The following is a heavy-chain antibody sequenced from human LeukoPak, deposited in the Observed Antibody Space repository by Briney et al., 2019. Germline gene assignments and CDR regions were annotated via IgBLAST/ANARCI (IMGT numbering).Heavy chain of an antibody. Sequence: ASVKVSCKASGYTFISYYMHWVRQAPGQGLEWMGIINPSGGSTSYAQKFQGRVTMTRDTSTSTVYMELSSLRSEDTAVYYCARDVIAARPYYYYYMDVWGKGTTVTVSS. V-gene: IGHV1-46*03. J-gene: IGHJ6*03. D-gene: IGHD6-6*01. CDR3: ARDVIAARPYYYYYMDV. CDR1: GYTFISYY. CDR2: INPSGGST.